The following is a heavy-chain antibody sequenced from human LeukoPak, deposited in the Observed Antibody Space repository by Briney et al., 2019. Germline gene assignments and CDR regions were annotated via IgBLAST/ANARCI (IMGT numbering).Heavy chain of an antibody. CDR2: ISVSGGGT. J-gene: IGHJ6*03. CDR1: GVTVSGNY. V-gene: IGHV3-23*01. CDR3: AKVPRIAVAGYYYYYMDV. Sequence: GGSLRLSCAASGVTVSGNYMSWVRQAPGKGLEWVSTISVSGGGTYYADSVKGRFTISRDSSRNTLYLQMNSLRAEDTAIYYCAKVPRIAVAGYYYYYMDVWGKGTSVTVSS. D-gene: IGHD6-19*01.